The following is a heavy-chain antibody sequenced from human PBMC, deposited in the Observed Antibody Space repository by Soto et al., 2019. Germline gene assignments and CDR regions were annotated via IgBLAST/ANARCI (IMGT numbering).Heavy chain of an antibody. D-gene: IGHD3-22*01. CDR3: ARDLSSGYFGSSQYFQH. V-gene: IGHV3-33*01. J-gene: IGHJ1*01. CDR1: GFTFSSYG. CDR2: IWYDGSNK. Sequence: QVQLVESGGGVVQPGRSLRLSCAASGFTFSSYGMHWVRQAPGKGLDWVALIWYDGSNKFYADSVKGRFTISRDNSKNPLYLQMNSLRAEDTAVYYCARDLSSGYFGSSQYFQHWGQGTLVTVSS.